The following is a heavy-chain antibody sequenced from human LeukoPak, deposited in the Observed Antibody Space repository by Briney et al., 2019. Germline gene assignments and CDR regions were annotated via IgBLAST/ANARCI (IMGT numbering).Heavy chain of an antibody. CDR2: IYYSGST. CDR3: ARQYYSSSSLRYFDL. V-gene: IGHV4-39*01. J-gene: IGHJ2*01. D-gene: IGHD6-6*01. CDR1: GGSMSSSSHY. Sequence: SETLSLTCTVSGGSMSSSSHYWGWIRQPPGKGLEWIGSIYYSGSTYYNPSLKSRVTISVDTSKNQFSLKLSSVTAADTAVYYCARQYYSSSSLRYFDLWGRGTLVTVSS.